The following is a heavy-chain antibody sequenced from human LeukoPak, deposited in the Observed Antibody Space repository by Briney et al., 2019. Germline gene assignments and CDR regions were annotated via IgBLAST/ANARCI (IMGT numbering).Heavy chain of an antibody. CDR2: IRYDGSNK. J-gene: IGHJ3*02. CDR3: AKDYCGGDCYWVAFDI. CDR1: VFTFSSYS. V-gene: IGHV3-30*02. D-gene: IGHD2-21*01. Sequence: GGSLRLSCAASVFTFSSYSMNWVRQAPGKGLEWVAFIRYDGSNKYYADSVKGRFTISRDNSKNTLYLQMNSLRAEDTAVYYCAKDYCGGDCYWVAFDIWGQGTMVTVSS.